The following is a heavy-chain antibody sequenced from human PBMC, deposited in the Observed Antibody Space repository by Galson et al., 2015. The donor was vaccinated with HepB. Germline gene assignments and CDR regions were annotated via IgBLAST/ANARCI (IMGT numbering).Heavy chain of an antibody. V-gene: IGHV3-21*01. J-gene: IGHJ4*01. CDR2: ISYRSNYI. CDR1: GFTFTKYS. Sequence: SLRLSCAASGFTFTKYSMNWVRQVPGKGLEWVSSISYRSNYIYYADSVKGRFTISRDNAKNSLYLEMNSLRAEDTAVYFCPRESGRDGYNFFDYWGHGTLVTVSS. CDR3: PRESGRDGYNFFDY. D-gene: IGHD5-24*01.